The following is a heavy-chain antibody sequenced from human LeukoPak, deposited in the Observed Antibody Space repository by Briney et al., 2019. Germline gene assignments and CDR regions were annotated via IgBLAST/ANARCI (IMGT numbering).Heavy chain of an antibody. Sequence: GGSLRLSCAASGFTFSGAWMTWVRQGPGKGLEWVGRIKSDGTTDYATPVQGRFIISRDDSTDTVSLQMDSLRSDDTAVYFCATDIPGLGVGELDYWSQGTPVIVSS. D-gene: IGHD4-17*01. J-gene: IGHJ4*02. CDR3: ATDIPGLGVGELDY. CDR1: GFTFSGAW. V-gene: IGHV3-15*01. CDR2: IKSDGTT.